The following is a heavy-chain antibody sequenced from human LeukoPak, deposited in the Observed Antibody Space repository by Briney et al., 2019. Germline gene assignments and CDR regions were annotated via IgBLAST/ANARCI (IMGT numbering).Heavy chain of an antibody. J-gene: IGHJ6*03. CDR2: IRYDGSHQ. V-gene: IGHV3-30*02. D-gene: IGHD3-10*01. Sequence: GGSLRLSCAASGFTFSSFAMHWVRQPSGKGLEWVAFIRYDGSHQYYADSVKGRVTISRDNSKNTLYLQMNSLRPEDTAVYYCAKVAQLLWFGYYYMDVWGKGTTVTVSS. CDR3: AKVAQLLWFGYYYMDV. CDR1: GFTFSSFA.